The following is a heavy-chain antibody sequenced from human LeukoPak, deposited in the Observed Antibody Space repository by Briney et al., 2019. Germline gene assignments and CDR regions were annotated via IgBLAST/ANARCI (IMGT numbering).Heavy chain of an antibody. V-gene: IGHV4-59*08. CDR1: GGSISSYY. CDR2: IYYSGST. CDR3: ARNILHDSSGFVYYFDY. Sequence: PSETLSLTCTVSGGSISSYYWSWIRQPPGKGLEWIGYIYYSGSTNYNPSLKSRVTISVDTSKNQFSLKLSSVTAADTAVYYCARNILHDSSGFVYYFDYWGQGTLVTVSP. J-gene: IGHJ4*02. D-gene: IGHD3-22*01.